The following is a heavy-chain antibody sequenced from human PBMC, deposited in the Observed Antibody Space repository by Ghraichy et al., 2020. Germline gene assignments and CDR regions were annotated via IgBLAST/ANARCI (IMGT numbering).Heavy chain of an antibody. Sequence: GGSLRLSCAASGFTFSDYYMAWIRQTPGKGLEWFSYISTSSGYTYYADSVKGRFTISRDNANNSLYLQMTSLRVDDTAIYYCARVIYSGSYQLDDWGQGTPVTVSS. CDR1: GFTFSDYY. CDR2: ISTSSGYT. D-gene: IGHD1-26*01. V-gene: IGHV3-11*06. CDR3: ARVIYSGSYQLDD. J-gene: IGHJ1*01.